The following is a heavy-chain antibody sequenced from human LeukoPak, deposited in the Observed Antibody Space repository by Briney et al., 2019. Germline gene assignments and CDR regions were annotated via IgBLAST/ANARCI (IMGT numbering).Heavy chain of an antibody. Sequence: GASVKVSCKTSGYTFTDYYVHWVRQAPGQGLEWMGIINPSGGSPSYAQKFQGRITVTSDLSTSTVYMEVSWLTSDDTAIYYCARADRLHGGPYLIGPWGQGTLVTVSS. CDR1: GYTFTDYY. CDR2: INPSGGSP. CDR3: ARADRLHGGPYLIGP. J-gene: IGHJ5*02. V-gene: IGHV1-46*01. D-gene: IGHD2-21*01.